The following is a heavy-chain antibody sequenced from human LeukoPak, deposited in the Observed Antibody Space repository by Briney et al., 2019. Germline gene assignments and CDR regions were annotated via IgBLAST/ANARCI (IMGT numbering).Heavy chain of an antibody. CDR1: GFIFNSYG. V-gene: IGHV3-30*02. CDR2: IGHDGRKT. J-gene: IGHJ4*02. CDR3: ARDVRIYYYDSSPDY. D-gene: IGHD3-22*01. Sequence: GGSLRLSCAASGFIFNSYGMHWVRQAPGKGQDWVAYIGHDGRKTYYADSVKGRFTISRDSSKNTLNLQMNSLRAEDTAVYYCARDVRIYYYDSSPDYWGQGALVTVSS.